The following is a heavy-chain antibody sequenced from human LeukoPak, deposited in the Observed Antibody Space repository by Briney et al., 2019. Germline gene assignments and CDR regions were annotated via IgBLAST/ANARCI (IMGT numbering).Heavy chain of an antibody. Sequence: PGGSLRLSCAASGFTFVDYAMHWVRQAPGKGLEWVSGISWNSGSIGYADSVKGRFTISRDNAKNSLYLQMNSLRAEDTALYYCAKGQYQLPRWLDPWGQGTLVTVSS. D-gene: IGHD2-2*01. CDR2: ISWNSGSI. CDR3: AKGQYQLPRWLDP. CDR1: GFTFVDYA. V-gene: IGHV3-9*01. J-gene: IGHJ5*02.